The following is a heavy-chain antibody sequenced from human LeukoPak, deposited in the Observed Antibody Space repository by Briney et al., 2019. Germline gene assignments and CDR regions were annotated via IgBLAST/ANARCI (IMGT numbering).Heavy chain of an antibody. Sequence: GASVKVSCKASGYTFSGFYMHWVRQAPGQGLEWMGWINPNSGGTNYAQKFQGRVTMTRDTSINTASMELSSLRSDDTAVYYCARAPFGGYYFSHGWGQGTLVTVSS. V-gene: IGHV1-2*02. CDR3: ARAPFGGYYFSHG. CDR1: GYTFSGFY. J-gene: IGHJ4*02. CDR2: INPNSGGT. D-gene: IGHD3-3*01.